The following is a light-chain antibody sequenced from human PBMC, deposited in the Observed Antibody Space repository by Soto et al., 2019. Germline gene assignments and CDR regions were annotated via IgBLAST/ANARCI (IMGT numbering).Light chain of an antibody. CDR1: QSIGSW. CDR3: QQYNNYSPWA. V-gene: IGKV1-5*03. J-gene: IGKJ1*01. CDR2: KAS. Sequence: DIQMTQSPSTLSASVGDRVTITCRASQSIGSWLAWYQQKPGKAPNLLIYKASTLESGVPSRFSGSGSGTEFTITISRLQPDDFATYYCQQYNNYSPWAFGQGTKVEIK.